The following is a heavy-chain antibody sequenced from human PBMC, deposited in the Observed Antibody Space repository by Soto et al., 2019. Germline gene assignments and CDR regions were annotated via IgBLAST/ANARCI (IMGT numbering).Heavy chain of an antibody. J-gene: IGHJ4*02. CDR1: GYTFTSYG. CDR3: ARDGFRWFGESPSDY. Sequence: ASVKVSCKASGYTFTSYGISWVRQAPGQGLEWMGWISAYNGNTNYAQKLQGRVTMTTDTSTSTAYMELRSLRSDDTAVYYCARDGFRWFGESPSDYWGQGTLVTVPS. V-gene: IGHV1-18*01. CDR2: ISAYNGNT. D-gene: IGHD3-10*01.